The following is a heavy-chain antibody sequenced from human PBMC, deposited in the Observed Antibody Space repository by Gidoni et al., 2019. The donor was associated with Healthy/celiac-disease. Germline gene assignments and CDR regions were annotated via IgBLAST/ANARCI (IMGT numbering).Heavy chain of an antibody. CDR2: IYYSGGT. J-gene: IGHJ4*02. D-gene: IGHD3-10*01. Sequence: QLQLQASGPGLVTPSETLSLTCTVSGGSISSSSYYWGWIRQPPGKGLEWIGSIYYSGGTYYNPSLKSRVTISVDTSKNQCALKLSSVTAAETAVYYCARRGRFGEPFDYWGQGTLVTVSA. CDR1: GGSISSSSYY. CDR3: ARRGRFGEPFDY. V-gene: IGHV4-39*01.